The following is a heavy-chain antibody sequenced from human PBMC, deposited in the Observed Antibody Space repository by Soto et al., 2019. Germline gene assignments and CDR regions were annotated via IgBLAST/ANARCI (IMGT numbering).Heavy chain of an antibody. Sequence: QVQLVQSGAEVKKPGASVKVSCKASGYTFTSYDISWVRQAPGQGLEWMGWISAYNGNTNYAHKLQGRVTMTTDTSTSTGYMELRSLRPDDKAVYCCAREGGLFNGEGGFGYYYGMDVWGQGTTVTVSS. CDR2: ISAYNGNT. V-gene: IGHV1-18*01. J-gene: IGHJ6*02. CDR1: GYTFTSYD. D-gene: IGHD4-17*01. CDR3: AREGGLFNGEGGFGYYYGMDV.